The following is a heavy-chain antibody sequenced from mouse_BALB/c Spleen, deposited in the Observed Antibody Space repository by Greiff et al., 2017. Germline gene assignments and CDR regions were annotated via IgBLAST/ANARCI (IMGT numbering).Heavy chain of an antibody. Sequence: VQLQQSGAELVRSGASVKLSCTASGFNIKDYYMHWVKQRPEQGLEWIGWIDPENGDTEYAPKFQGKATMTADTSSNTAYLQLSSLTSEDTAVYYCNATSRTAWFAYWGQGTLVTVSA. CDR2: IDPENGDT. J-gene: IGHJ3*01. CDR3: NATSRTAWFAY. V-gene: IGHV14-4*02. CDR1: GFNIKDYY.